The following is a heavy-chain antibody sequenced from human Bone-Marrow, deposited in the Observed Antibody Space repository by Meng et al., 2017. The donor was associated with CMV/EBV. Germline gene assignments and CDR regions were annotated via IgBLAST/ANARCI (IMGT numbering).Heavy chain of an antibody. Sequence: GESLKISCAASGFSFSTSPMHWVRQAPGKGLEYVSAITSNGGNTYYADSVKGRFTISRDNSKNTLYLQMGSLRAEDMAVYYCARRGNSYAFDIWGQGKMVTVSS. V-gene: IGHV3-64*02. CDR2: ITSNGGNT. J-gene: IGHJ3*02. CDR1: GFSFSTSP. CDR3: ARRGNSYAFDI. D-gene: IGHD1/OR15-1a*01.